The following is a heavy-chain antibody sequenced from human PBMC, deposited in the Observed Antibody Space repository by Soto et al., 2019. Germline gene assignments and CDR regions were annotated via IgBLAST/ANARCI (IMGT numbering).Heavy chain of an antibody. CDR3: AKGFMITFGGVIGHFDY. J-gene: IGHJ4*02. V-gene: IGHV3-9*01. D-gene: IGHD3-16*02. CDR1: GFTFDDYA. Sequence: SLRLSCAASGFTFDDYAMHWVRQAPGKGLEWVSGISWNSGSIGYADSVKGRFTISRDNAKNSLYLQMNSLRAEDTALYYCAKGFMITFGGVIGHFDYWGQGTLVTVSS. CDR2: ISWNSGSI.